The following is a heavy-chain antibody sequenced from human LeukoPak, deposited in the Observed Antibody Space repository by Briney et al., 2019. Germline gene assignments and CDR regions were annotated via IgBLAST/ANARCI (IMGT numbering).Heavy chain of an antibody. D-gene: IGHD6-19*01. Sequence: ASVKVSCKTSGYTFSGYYMHWVRQTPGQGLEWMGLMNPNSGATNYEQKFQGRVSLTRDMSISTAYLELTSVTSDDTAVYYCARDGSGSGWNFFDYWGQGTLVTVSS. J-gene: IGHJ4*02. CDR1: GYTFSGYY. CDR2: MNPNSGAT. V-gene: IGHV1-2*02. CDR3: ARDGSGSGWNFFDY.